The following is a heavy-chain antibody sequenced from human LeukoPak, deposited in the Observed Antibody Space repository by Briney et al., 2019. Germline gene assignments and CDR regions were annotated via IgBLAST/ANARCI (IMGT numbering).Heavy chain of an antibody. J-gene: IGHJ4*02. D-gene: IGHD3-10*01. Sequence: GGSLRLSCAASGFTFSDYYMSWIRQAPGKGLEWLSYISSSSNTVYYSDSVKGRFTISRDNAKNSLFLQMNSLRAEDTAVYYCAKVLVPHIVWFGELPPPDYWGQGTLVTVSS. V-gene: IGHV3-11*01. CDR1: GFTFSDYY. CDR3: AKVLVPHIVWFGELPPPDY. CDR2: ISSSSNTV.